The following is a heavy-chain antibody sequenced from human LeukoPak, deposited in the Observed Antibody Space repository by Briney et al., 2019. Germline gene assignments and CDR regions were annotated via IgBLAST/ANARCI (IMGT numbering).Heavy chain of an antibody. Sequence: GGSLRLSCAASAFTFSTYAMNWVRQAPGKGLEWVSSISSGGGTTYYADSVKGRFTISRDNSKNPLYLQMNSLRPEDTAMYYCANAVCTTSSCSGFYGMDVWGQGTTVAVSS. CDR3: ANAVCTTSSCSGFYGMDV. V-gene: IGHV3-23*01. J-gene: IGHJ6*02. CDR2: ISSGGGTT. D-gene: IGHD2-2*01. CDR1: AFTFSTYA.